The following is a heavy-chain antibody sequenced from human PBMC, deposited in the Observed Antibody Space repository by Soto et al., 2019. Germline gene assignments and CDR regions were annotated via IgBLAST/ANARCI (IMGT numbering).Heavy chain of an antibody. J-gene: IGHJ5*02. V-gene: IGHV4-39*01. CDR1: GGSISSSSYY. D-gene: IGHD3-10*01. CDR2: IYYSGST. CDR3: ARHPLGTDITMVPISFDP. Sequence: SETLSLTCTVSGGSISSSSYYWGWIRQPPGKGLEWIGSIYYSGSTYYNPSLKSRVTVSVDTSKNQFSLKLSSVTAADTAVYYCARHPLGTDITMVPISFDPWGQGTLVTVSS.